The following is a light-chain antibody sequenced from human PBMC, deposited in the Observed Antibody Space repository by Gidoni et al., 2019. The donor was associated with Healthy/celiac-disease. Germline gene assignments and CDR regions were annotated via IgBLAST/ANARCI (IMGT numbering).Light chain of an antibody. V-gene: IGKV1-33*01. J-gene: IGKJ1*01. CDR1: QDISNY. CDR2: DAS. CDR3: QQYDNPRWT. Sequence: DIQMTQSPSSLSASVGDRVTITCQASQDISNYLNWYQQKPGKAPKLLIYDASKLETGVPSRFSGSGSGTDFTFTISSLQPEDIATYYCQQYDNPRWTFGQGTKVEIK.